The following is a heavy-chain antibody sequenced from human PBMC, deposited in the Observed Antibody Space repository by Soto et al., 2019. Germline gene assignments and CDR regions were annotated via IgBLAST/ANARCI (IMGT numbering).Heavy chain of an antibody. CDR3: ARARRYYGSGSYNVVTGYYFDY. Sequence: VASVKVSCKASGYTFTSYAMHWVRQAPGQRLEWMGWINAGNGNTKYSQKFQGRVTITRDTSASTAYMELCSLRSEDTAVYYCARARRYYGSGSYNVVTGYYFDYWGQGTLVAVSS. CDR1: GYTFTSYA. J-gene: IGHJ4*02. V-gene: IGHV1-3*01. CDR2: INAGNGNT. D-gene: IGHD3-10*01.